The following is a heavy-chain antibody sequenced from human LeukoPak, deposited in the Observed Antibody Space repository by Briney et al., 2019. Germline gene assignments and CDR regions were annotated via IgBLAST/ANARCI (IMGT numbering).Heavy chain of an antibody. CDR2: IIPIFGTA. Sequence: GASVKVSCRAFGGTFSSYAISWVRQAPGQGLEWMGGIIPIFGTANYAQKFQGRVTITADESTSTAYMELSSLRSEDTAVYYCARVPMSSGYYYPNYYYYGMDVWGQGTTVTVSS. CDR3: ARVPMSSGYYYPNYYYYGMDV. D-gene: IGHD3-22*01. J-gene: IGHJ6*02. CDR1: GGTFSSYA. V-gene: IGHV1-69*01.